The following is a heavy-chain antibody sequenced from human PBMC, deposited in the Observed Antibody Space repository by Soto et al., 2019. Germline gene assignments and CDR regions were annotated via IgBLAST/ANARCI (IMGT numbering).Heavy chain of an antibody. D-gene: IGHD1-7*01. V-gene: IGHV1-18*01. CDR2: ISTYNGNP. CDR3: ARRRTRALDY. Sequence: QIQLVQSGAEVKKPGASVKVSCKASGYIFTSQGISWVRQAPGQGLEWMGWISTYNGNPNYAQKLQGRVTMTTNTSTTTSVLELRSLTSDDTAVYYCARRRTRALDYWGQGTPVIVSS. J-gene: IGHJ4*02. CDR1: GYIFTSQG.